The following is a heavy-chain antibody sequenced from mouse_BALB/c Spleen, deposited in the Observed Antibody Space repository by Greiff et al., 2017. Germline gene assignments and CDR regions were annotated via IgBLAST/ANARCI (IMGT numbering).Heavy chain of an antibody. D-gene: IGHD2-10*02. CDR2: INPSTGYT. CDR3: ARKRYGNDAMDY. CDR1: GYTFTSYW. Sequence: QVQLKQSGAELAKPGASVKMSCKASGYTFTSYWMHWVKQRPGQGLEWIGYINPSTGYTEYNQKFKDKATLTADKSSSTAYMQLSSLTSEDSAVYYCARKRYGNDAMDYWGQGTSVTVSS. J-gene: IGHJ4*01. V-gene: IGHV1-7*01.